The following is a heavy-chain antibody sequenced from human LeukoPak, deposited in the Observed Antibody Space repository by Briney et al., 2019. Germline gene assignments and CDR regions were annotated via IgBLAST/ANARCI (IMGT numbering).Heavy chain of an antibody. J-gene: IGHJ4*02. V-gene: IGHV1-69*02. CDR2: IIPILGIA. CDR1: GGTFSSYT. Sequence: SVKVSCKASGGTFSSYTISWVRQAPGQGLEWMGRIIPILGIANYAQKFQGRVTITADKSTSTAYMELSSLRSEDTAVYCCASNEKRTYCSSTSCSYFDYWGQGTLVTVSS. D-gene: IGHD2-2*01. CDR3: ASNEKRTYCSSTSCSYFDY.